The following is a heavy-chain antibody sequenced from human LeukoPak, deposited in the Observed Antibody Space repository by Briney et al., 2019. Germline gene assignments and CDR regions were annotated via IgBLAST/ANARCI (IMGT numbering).Heavy chain of an antibody. V-gene: IGHV3-48*03. CDR3: ARDAGNTAFDY. CDR1: GFTFSSYE. D-gene: IGHD5-18*01. Sequence: GGSLRLSCAASGFTFSSYEMNWVRQAPGKGLECVSYISSSGSIIDADSVKGRFTISRDNAKTSLYLQMNSLRAEDTAVYYCARDAGNTAFDYWGQGTLVTVSS. J-gene: IGHJ4*02. CDR2: ISSSGSII.